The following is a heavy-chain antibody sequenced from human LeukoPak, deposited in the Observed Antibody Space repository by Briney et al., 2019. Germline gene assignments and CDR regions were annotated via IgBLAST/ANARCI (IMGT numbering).Heavy chain of an antibody. D-gene: IGHD6-19*01. CDR1: GFTFSDAW. CDR3: ATGYSSGWYMVGAFDI. J-gene: IGHJ3*02. CDR2: IKTKIDGGTA. Sequence: PGGSLRLSCAASGFTFSDAWMTWVRKAPGKGLEWVSRIKTKIDGGTADYGSPVKGRFTISRDNAKNTLYLQMNSLRAEDTAVYYCATGYSSGWYMVGAFDIWGQGTMVTVSS. V-gene: IGHV3-15*05.